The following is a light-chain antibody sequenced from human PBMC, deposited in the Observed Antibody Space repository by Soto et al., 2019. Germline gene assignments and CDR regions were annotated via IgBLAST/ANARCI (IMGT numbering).Light chain of an antibody. CDR2: DDS. Sequence: AIQLTQSPSSLSASVGDRVTITCRASQGISSALAWYQQKPGKAPKLLIYDDSSLESGVPSRFSGSGSGTDFTLTISSLQPEDFATYYCQQFNSYPSLTFGGGTKVEIK. J-gene: IGKJ4*01. CDR3: QQFNSYPSLT. V-gene: IGKV1-13*02. CDR1: QGISSA.